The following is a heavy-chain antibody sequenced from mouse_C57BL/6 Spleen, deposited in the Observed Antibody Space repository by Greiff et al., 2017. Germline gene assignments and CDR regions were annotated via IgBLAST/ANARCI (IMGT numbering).Heavy chain of an antibody. CDR1: GYTFTSFG. D-gene: IGHD3-3*01. CDR3: ASRRGREDYAMDY. Sequence: QVQLQQSGAELARPGASVKLSCKASGYTFTSFGISWVKQRTGQGLEWIGEIYPRSGNTYYNEKFKGRATLTADKSSSTAYMELRSLTSEDSAVYFCASRRGREDYAMDYWGQGTSVTVSS. CDR2: IYPRSGNT. V-gene: IGHV1-81*01. J-gene: IGHJ4*01.